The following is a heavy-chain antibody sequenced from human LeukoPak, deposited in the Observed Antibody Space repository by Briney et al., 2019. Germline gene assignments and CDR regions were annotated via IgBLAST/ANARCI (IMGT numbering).Heavy chain of an antibody. Sequence: LETLSLTCPVSGGSISSSSYYWGWIRQPPGKGLEWIGSIYYSGSTYYNPSLKSRVTISVDTSKNQFSLKLSSVTAADTAVYYCARAFRMYALHNWFDPWGQGTLVTVSS. V-gene: IGHV4-39*07. J-gene: IGHJ5*02. D-gene: IGHD2-8*01. CDR2: IYYSGST. CDR3: ARAFRMYALHNWFDP. CDR1: GGSISSSSYY.